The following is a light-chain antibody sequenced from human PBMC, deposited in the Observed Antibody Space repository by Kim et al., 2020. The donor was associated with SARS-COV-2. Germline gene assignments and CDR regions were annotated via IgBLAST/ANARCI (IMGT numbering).Light chain of an antibody. CDR1: NIGSKS. CDR3: QLRGRRIDHPRWV. V-gene: IGLV3-21*04. CDR2: YDS. J-gene: IGLJ3*02. Sequence: SYELTQPPSVSVAPGKTARITCGGNNIGSKSVHCYQQKPGQAPVLVIYYDSDRPSGIPERFSGSNSGNTATLTIRRVEAGYVADCYCQLRGRRIDHPRWV.